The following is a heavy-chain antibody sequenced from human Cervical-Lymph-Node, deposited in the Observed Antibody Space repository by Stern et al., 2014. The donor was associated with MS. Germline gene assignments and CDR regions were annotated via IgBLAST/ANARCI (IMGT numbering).Heavy chain of an antibody. CDR1: GFSLHIIGEG. J-gene: IGHJ4*02. D-gene: IGHD3-10*01. CDR3: AHTSLSVGVSFDY. Sequence: QVTLRESGPTLVKPTQTLTLTCKVSGFSLHIIGEGVGWIRQPPGKALEWLALIYWDDDRRYSPSLKDRLTITKDTSKNLVVLKMTNMDPLDTATYYCAHTSLSVGVSFDYWGQGTLITVSS. V-gene: IGHV2-5*02. CDR2: IYWDDDR.